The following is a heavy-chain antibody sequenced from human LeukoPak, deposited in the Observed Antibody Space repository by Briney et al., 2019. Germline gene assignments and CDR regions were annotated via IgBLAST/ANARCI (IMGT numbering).Heavy chain of an antibody. D-gene: IGHD3-22*01. CDR1: GFTFSSYA. CDR3: ATEPPSYYYDSREDY. CDR2: ISYDGSNK. J-gene: IGHJ4*02. V-gene: IGHV3-30*04. Sequence: GRSLRLSCAASGFTFSSYAMHWVRQAPGKGLEWVAVISYDGSNKYHADSVKGRFTISRDNSKNTLYLQMNSLRAEDTAVYYCATEPPSYYYDSREDYWGQGTLVTVSS.